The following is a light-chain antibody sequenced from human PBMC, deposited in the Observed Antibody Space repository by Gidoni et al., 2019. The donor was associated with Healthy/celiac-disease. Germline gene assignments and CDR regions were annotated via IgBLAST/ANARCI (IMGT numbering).Light chain of an antibody. CDR1: SSNIGAGYD. CDR3: QSYDSSLSVVV. V-gene: IGLV1-40*01. CDR2: GNS. J-gene: IGLJ2*01. Sequence: QSVLTQPPSVSGALGHMVTISCPGSSSNIGAGYDVHWYQQLPGTAPKLLINGNSNRPSGVPDRFSGSKSGTSASLAITGLQAEDEADYYCQSYDSSLSVVVFGGGTKLTVL.